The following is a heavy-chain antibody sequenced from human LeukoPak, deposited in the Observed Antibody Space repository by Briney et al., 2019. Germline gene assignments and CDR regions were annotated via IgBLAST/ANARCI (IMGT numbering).Heavy chain of an antibody. CDR1: GGSFSGYF. CDR2: INHSGST. CDR3: ARGDVMAGSNYYFYYMDV. D-gene: IGHD6-19*01. J-gene: IGHJ6*03. Sequence: SETLSLTCAVYGGSFSGYFRSWIRQPPGKGLEWIGEINHSGSTNYDPSLKSRVTISVDTSKNQFSLRLSSVTAADTAVYYCARGDVMAGSNYYFYYMDVWGKGTTVTVSS. V-gene: IGHV4-34*01.